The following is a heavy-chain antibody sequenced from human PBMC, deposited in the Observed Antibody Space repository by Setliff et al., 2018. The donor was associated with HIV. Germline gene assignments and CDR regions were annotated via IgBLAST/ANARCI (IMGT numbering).Heavy chain of an antibody. CDR3: ALTGHRLLRGYMDV. V-gene: IGHV4-61*05. CDR1: GEFISRTTHY. Sequence: SETLSLTCSVSGEFISRTTHYWGWLRQPPGKGLQWIGRIYNSGSTNYNPSLKSRVTISVDTSKNQSSLKLNSVTAADTAVYYCALTGHRLLRGYMDVWGKGTTVTVSS. D-gene: IGHD2-15*01. CDR2: IYNSGST. J-gene: IGHJ6*03.